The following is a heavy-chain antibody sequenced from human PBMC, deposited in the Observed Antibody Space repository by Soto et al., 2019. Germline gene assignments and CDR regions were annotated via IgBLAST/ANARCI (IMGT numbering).Heavy chain of an antibody. J-gene: IGHJ6*02. Sequence: SEPLSLTCTVSGGSISGYDWSWIRQAPGKGLEYIGYIYYRGSTNYNPSLKRRVTMSVDTSRSQFSLKVNSVTAADTAVYYCAIQQRLPSYYALDGWCQGTAVT. CDR2: IYYRGST. D-gene: IGHD6-25*01. CDR3: AIQQRLPSYYALDG. V-gene: IGHV4-59*01. CDR1: GGSISGYD.